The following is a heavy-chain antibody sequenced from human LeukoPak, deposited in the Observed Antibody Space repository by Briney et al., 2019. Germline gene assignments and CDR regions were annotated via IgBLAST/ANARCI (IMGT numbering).Heavy chain of an antibody. CDR3: AKHRFESGGYHSTD. CDR1: GFTFSSYA. D-gene: IGHD3-22*01. J-gene: IGHJ4*02. V-gene: IGHV3-23*01. CDR2: ISGSGST. Sequence: GGSLRLSCAASGFTFSSYAMSWVRQAPGKGLEWVSAISGSGSTYCADSVKGRFTISRDNSKNTLYLQMNSLRDEDTAVYYCAKHRFESGGYHSTDWGQGTLVTVSS.